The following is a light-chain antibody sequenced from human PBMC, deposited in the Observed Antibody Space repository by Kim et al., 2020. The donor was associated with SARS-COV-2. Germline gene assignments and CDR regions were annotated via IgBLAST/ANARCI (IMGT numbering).Light chain of an antibody. V-gene: IGLV3-25*03. Sequence: PGQTARITCSGVALPNQYAYWFQQKPGQAPVLVIYEDTERPSGIPERFSGSTSGTTVTLTISGVQAEDEADYYCQSSDSSDTFWVFGGGTQLTVL. CDR1: ALPNQY. J-gene: IGLJ3*02. CDR2: EDT. CDR3: QSSDSSDTFWV.